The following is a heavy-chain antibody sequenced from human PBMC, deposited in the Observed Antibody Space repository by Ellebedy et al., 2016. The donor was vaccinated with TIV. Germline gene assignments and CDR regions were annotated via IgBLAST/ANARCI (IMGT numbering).Heavy chain of an antibody. V-gene: IGHV3-7*01. CDR1: GFTFSNYW. J-gene: IGHJ4*02. Sequence: GGSLRLXCVVSGFTFSNYWMNWVRQAPGKGLEWVANVKHDGSETYYVDSVKGRFTISRDNAKNSLYLQMNSLRAEDTAVYYCVRTPFDYWGQGILVTVSS. D-gene: IGHD2-15*01. CDR2: VKHDGSET. CDR3: VRTPFDY.